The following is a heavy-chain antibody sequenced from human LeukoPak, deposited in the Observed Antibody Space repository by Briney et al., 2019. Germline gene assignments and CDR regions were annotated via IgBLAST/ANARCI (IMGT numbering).Heavy chain of an antibody. J-gene: IGHJ6*03. V-gene: IGHV1-8*01. CDR3: ARGTKLWIQLWLLTYYYYYMDV. CDR1: GYTFTSYD. D-gene: IGHD5-18*01. CDR2: MNPNSGNT. Sequence: ASVKVSCKASGYTFTSYDINWVRQATGQGLEWMGWMNPNSGNTGYAQKFQGRVTMTRNTSISTAYMELSSLRSEDTAVYYCARGTKLWIQLWLLTYYYYYMDVWGKGTTVTVSS.